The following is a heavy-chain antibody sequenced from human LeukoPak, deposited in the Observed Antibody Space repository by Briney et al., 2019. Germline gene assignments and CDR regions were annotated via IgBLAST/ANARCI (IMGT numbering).Heavy chain of an antibody. Sequence: SETLSLTCTVSGGSISSGDYYWSWIRQPPGKGLERIGYIYYSGSTYYNPSLKSRVSISVDTSKNQFSLKLSSVTAADTAVYYCARAGWYGDYVVDYWGQGTLVTVSS. V-gene: IGHV4-30-4*01. CDR2: IYYSGST. CDR1: GGSISSGDYY. J-gene: IGHJ4*02. CDR3: ARAGWYGDYVVDY. D-gene: IGHD4-17*01.